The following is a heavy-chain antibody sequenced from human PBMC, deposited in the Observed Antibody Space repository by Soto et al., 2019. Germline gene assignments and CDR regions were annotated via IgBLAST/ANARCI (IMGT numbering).Heavy chain of an antibody. J-gene: IGHJ4*02. CDR1: GFTFNTYG. CDR3: AKGNCGGSGPGTY. CDR2: ISYDGTNK. Sequence: QVQLVESGGGVVQPGRSLRLSCAASGFTFNTYGMHWVRQAPGKGLEWVAVISYDGTNKYYADSVEGRFTISRDNSKNTLYLQMNSLKTDDTAVYYCAKGNCGGSGPGTYWGQGTLVTVSA. V-gene: IGHV3-30*18. D-gene: IGHD3-10*01.